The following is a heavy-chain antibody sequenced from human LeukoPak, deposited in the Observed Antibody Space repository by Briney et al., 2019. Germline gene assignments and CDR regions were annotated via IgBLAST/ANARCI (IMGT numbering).Heavy chain of an antibody. Sequence: SETLSLTCAVSGDSISGANWWNWVRQPPGKGLDWIGEISHGGSTKYNPSLKNRVTISKDNSKNQFSLKLNSVTAADTAVYYCARVYSYDYYFDYWGQGTLVTVSS. CDR2: ISHGGST. J-gene: IGHJ4*02. D-gene: IGHD5-18*01. CDR3: ARVYSYDYYFDY. V-gene: IGHV4-4*02. CDR1: GDSISGANW.